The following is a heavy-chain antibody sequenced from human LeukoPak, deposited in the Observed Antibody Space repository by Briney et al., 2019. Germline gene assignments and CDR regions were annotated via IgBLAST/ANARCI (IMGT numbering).Heavy chain of an antibody. Sequence: GASVKVSCKASGYTFTDYFIHWVRQAPGQGLEWMGWINPDSGGTSYAQKFQGRVTMTRDTSISTAYMELSRLRSDDTAVYYCARDDSQYSSSWYLPCWGQGTLVTVSS. D-gene: IGHD6-13*01. CDR1: GYTFTDYF. CDR2: INPDSGGT. V-gene: IGHV1-2*02. J-gene: IGHJ4*02. CDR3: ARDDSQYSSSWYLPC.